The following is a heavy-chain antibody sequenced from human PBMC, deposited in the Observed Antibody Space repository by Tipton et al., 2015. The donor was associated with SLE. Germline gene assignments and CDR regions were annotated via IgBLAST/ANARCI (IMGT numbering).Heavy chain of an antibody. CDR1: GGSMIDYY. Sequence: GLVKPSETLSLTCTVSGGSMIDYYWRWIRPPPGKGLEWIGYIYYTGSSNHNPSLKGRVTMSVDTSKNQFSLSVNSVTAADTAVYYCARNCAGDCFGAFDVWGQGAMVSVSP. CDR3: ARNCAGDCFGAFDV. CDR2: IYYTGSS. J-gene: IGHJ3*01. V-gene: IGHV4-59*01. D-gene: IGHD2-21*01.